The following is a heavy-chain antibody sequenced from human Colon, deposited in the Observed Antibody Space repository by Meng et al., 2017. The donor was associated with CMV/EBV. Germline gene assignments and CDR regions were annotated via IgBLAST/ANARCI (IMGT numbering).Heavy chain of an antibody. Sequence: GGSLKLSCAASGFTFSDHYMDWVRQAPGKGLEWVGRSRNKANSYTTEYAASVKGRFTISRDDSKNSLYLQMNSLKTEDTAVYYCAREFFLDHWGQGTLVTVSS. V-gene: IGHV3-72*01. D-gene: IGHD3-3*01. CDR3: AREFFLDH. CDR1: GFTFSDHY. CDR2: SRNKANSYTT. J-gene: IGHJ4*02.